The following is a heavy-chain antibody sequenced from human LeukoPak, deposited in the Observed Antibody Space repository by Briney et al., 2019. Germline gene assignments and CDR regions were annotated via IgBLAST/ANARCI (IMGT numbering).Heavy chain of an antibody. CDR2: ISAYNGNT. V-gene: IGHV1-18*01. CDR3: ARVNLLLWFGELWEYFDY. CDR1: GYTFTSYG. J-gene: IGHJ4*02. Sequence: ASVKVSCKASGYTFTSYGISWVRQAPGQGLEWMGWISAYNGNTNYAQKLQGRVTSTTDTSTSTAYMELRSLRSDDTAVYYCARVNLLLWFGELWEYFDYWGQGTLVTVSS. D-gene: IGHD3-10*01.